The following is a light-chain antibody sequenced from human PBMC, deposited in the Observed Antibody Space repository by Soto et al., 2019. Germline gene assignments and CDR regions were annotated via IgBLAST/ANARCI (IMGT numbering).Light chain of an antibody. V-gene: IGKV3-11*01. J-gene: IGKJ4*01. CDR1: QCVISY. CDR3: QQLSNWPLT. CDR2: DAS. Sequence: LTRSPATLSLSPGQRTTLNCRVSQCVISYLPWYQQKPGQAPRLLIYDASNRATGIPARFSGSGSASDFTLTISSLVPEDFAIYYCQQLSNWPLTFGGGTKVDIK.